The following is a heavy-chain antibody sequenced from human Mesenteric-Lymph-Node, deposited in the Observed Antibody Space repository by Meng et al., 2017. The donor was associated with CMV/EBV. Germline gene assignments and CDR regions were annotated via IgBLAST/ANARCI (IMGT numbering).Heavy chain of an antibody. D-gene: IGHD6-13*01. Sequence: ESLKISCAASGFTVSSNYMSWVRQAPGKGLEWVSVIYSDGSTYYADSVKGRFTISRDNSKNTLYLQMNSLRAEDTAVYYCARDGGPRGSSWYRFDYWGQGTLVTVSS. V-gene: IGHV3-53*01. CDR2: IYSDGST. CDR1: GFTVSSNY. CDR3: ARDGGPRGSSWYRFDY. J-gene: IGHJ4*02.